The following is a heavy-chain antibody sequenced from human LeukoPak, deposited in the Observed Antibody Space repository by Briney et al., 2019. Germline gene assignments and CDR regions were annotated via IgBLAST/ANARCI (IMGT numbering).Heavy chain of an antibody. Sequence: GGSLRLSCAASGYTFSNYGMYWVRQAPGKGLEWVAVISSDGSNKYYADSVKGRFTISRDNSKNTVYLQMNSLRAEDTAVYYCAQDPIAEAGNNYYRMDVWGQGTTVTVSS. D-gene: IGHD6-19*01. J-gene: IGHJ6*02. CDR1: GYTFSNYG. CDR3: AQDPIAEAGNNYYRMDV. CDR2: ISSDGSNK. V-gene: IGHV3-30*18.